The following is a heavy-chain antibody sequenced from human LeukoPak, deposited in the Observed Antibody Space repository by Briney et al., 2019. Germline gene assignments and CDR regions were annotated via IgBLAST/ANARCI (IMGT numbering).Heavy chain of an antibody. J-gene: IGHJ1*01. V-gene: IGHV1-69*04. Sequence: SVKVSCKATGGTFSSYAISWVRQAPGQGLEWMGRIIPILGIANYAQKFQGRVTITADKSTSTAYMELSSLRSEDTAVYYCAREVLAKGYFQHWGQGTLVTVSS. CDR3: AREVLAKGYFQH. D-gene: IGHD5-12*01. CDR1: GGTFSSYA. CDR2: IIPILGIA.